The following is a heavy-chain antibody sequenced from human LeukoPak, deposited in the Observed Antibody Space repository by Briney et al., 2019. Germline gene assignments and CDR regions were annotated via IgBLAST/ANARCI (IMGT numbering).Heavy chain of an antibody. Sequence: PGGSLRLSCAASGFTFSSYGMHWVRQAPGKGLEWVAFIRHDGSNKYYADSVKGRFTISRDNSKNTLYLQMNSLRAEDTAVYYCAKKVGQLLYYYYYMDVWGKGTTVTVSS. V-gene: IGHV3-30*02. J-gene: IGHJ6*03. CDR1: GFTFSSYG. D-gene: IGHD2-2*01. CDR2: IRHDGSNK. CDR3: AKKVGQLLYYYYYMDV.